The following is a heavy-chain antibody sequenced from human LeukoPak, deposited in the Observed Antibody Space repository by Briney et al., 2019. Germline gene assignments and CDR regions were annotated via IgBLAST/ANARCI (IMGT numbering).Heavy chain of an antibody. CDR1: GGSISSGDYY. V-gene: IGHV4-30-4*08. J-gene: IGHJ4*02. D-gene: IGHD3-3*01. CDR2: IYYSGST. CDR3: ARETTITIFGVVTAEPDY. Sequence: PSETLSLTCTVSGGSISSGDYYWSWIRQPPGKGLEWIGYIYYSGSTYYNPSLKSRVTISVDTSKNQFSLKLSSVTAADTAVYYCARETTITIFGVVTAEPDYWGQGTLVTVSS.